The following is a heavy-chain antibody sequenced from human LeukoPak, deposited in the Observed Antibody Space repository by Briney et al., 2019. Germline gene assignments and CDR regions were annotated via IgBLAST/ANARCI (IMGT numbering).Heavy chain of an antibody. CDR1: GGSISSYY. V-gene: IGHV4-59*01. Sequence: SETLSLTCTVSGGSISSYYWTWNRQPPGKGLEWIGYIYYSGSTNYNPSLKSRVTISVDTSKNQFSLKLTSVTAADTAVYYCARGVNSGYFDYCGQGTLVTVSS. CDR3: ARGVNSGYFDY. CDR2: IYYSGST. J-gene: IGHJ4*02. D-gene: IGHD1-26*01.